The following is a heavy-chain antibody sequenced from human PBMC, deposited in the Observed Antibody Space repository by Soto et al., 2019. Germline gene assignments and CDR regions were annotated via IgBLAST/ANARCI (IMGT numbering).Heavy chain of an antibody. CDR1: GFTVSSNY. J-gene: IGHJ4*02. D-gene: IGHD3-22*01. CDR2: IYSGGST. Sequence: EVQLVESGGGLVQPGGSLRLSCAASGFTVSSNYMSWVRQAPGKGLEWVSVIYSGGSTYYADSVKGRFTISRDNSKNTLYLQMNSLRAEDTAVYYCARDRKDSMIVVGAFDYWGQGTLFTVSS. V-gene: IGHV3-66*01. CDR3: ARDRKDSMIVVGAFDY.